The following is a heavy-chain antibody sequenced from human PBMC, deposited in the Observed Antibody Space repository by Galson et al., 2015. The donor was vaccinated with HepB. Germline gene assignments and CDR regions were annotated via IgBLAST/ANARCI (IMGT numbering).Heavy chain of an antibody. J-gene: IGHJ5*02. V-gene: IGHV7-4-1*02. CDR2: INTNTGNP. CDR1: GYTFTGYY. Sequence: SVKVSCKASGYTFTGYYMHWVRQAPGQGLEWMGWINTNTGNPTYAQGFTGRFVFSLDTSVSTAYLQISSLKAEDTAVYYCARVLAAAGNNWFDPWGQGTLVTVSS. CDR3: ARVLAAAGNNWFDP. D-gene: IGHD6-13*01.